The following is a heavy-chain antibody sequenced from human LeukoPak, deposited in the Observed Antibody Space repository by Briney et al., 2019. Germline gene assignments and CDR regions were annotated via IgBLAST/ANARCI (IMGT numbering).Heavy chain of an antibody. D-gene: IGHD3-22*01. CDR3: ARARYYYDSSGSHFDY. V-gene: IGHV4-4*07. CDR1: GGSISSYY. J-gene: IGHJ4*02. Sequence: SETLSLTCTVSGGSISSYYWSWIRQPAGKGLEWIGRIYTSGSTNYSPSLKSRVTMSVDTSKSQFSLKLSSVTAADTAVYYCARARYYYDSSGSHFDYWGQGTLVTVSS. CDR2: IYTSGST.